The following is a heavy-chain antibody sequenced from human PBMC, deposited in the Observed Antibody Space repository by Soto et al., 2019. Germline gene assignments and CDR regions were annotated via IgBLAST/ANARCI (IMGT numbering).Heavy chain of an antibody. CDR3: ARGGSGDIVVVAAIDY. V-gene: IGHV4-31*03. CDR1: GGSISSGNYY. Sequence: QVQLQESGPGLVKPSQTLSLTCTVSGGSISSGNYYWSWIRQHPGKGLEWIGYIFYSGSTYYNPSLKSRIPISVHTSKDQFSLELSSVTAADTAVYYCARGGSGDIVVVAAIDYWGQGTLVTVSS. J-gene: IGHJ4*02. CDR2: IFYSGST. D-gene: IGHD2-15*01.